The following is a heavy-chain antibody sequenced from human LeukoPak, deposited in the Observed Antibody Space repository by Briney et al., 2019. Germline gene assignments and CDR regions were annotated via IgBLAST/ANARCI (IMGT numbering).Heavy chain of an antibody. V-gene: IGHV3-13*05. Sequence: WGSLRLSCAASGFTFRSYDMHWVRQVAGKGLEWASSIGTAGDPFYPASVKGRFTISRENAKNSLYLQMNSLRVGDTAVYYCTREYEGSFDFWGQGTLVTVSS. CDR3: TREYEGSFDF. D-gene: IGHD3-3*01. CDR1: GFTFRSYD. J-gene: IGHJ4*02. CDR2: IGTAGDP.